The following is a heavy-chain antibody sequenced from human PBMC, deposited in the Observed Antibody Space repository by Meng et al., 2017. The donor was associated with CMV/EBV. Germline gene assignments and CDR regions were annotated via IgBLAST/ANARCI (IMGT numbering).Heavy chain of an antibody. J-gene: IGHJ4*02. CDR2: IYYSGST. CDR1: GGSISSYY. Sequence: SETLSLTCTVSGGSISSYYWSWIRQPPGKGLEWIGYIYYSGSTNYNPALKSRVTISVDTTKNQFSLTLRSVTAADTAVYYCARDMTGFDYWGQGTLVTVSS. V-gene: IGHV4-59*01. D-gene: IGHD1-14*01. CDR3: ARDMTGFDY.